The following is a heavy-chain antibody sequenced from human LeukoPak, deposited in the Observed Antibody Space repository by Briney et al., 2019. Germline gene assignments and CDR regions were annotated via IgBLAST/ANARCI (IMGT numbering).Heavy chain of an antibody. J-gene: IGHJ5*02. Sequence: PSETLSPTCTVSGGSISSSSYYWGWIRQPPGKGLEWIGSIYYSGSTYYNPSLKSRVTISVDTSKNQFSLKLSSVTAADTAVYYCARRAPSCSSTSCYTWGQGTLVTVSS. V-gene: IGHV4-39*01. CDR3: ARRAPSCSSTSCYT. CDR2: IYYSGST. D-gene: IGHD2-2*02. CDR1: GGSISSSSYY.